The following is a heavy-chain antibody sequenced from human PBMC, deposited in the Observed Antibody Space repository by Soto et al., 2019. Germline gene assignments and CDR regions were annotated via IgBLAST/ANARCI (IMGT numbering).Heavy chain of an antibody. D-gene: IGHD2-15*01. Sequence: GASVKVSCKASGYTFSSNSIHWVRQAPGQGLEWMGWITPFNGDTSYAQKFQGRVTMTTDTSTSTVFMELRSLRFDDTAVYYCARVRVVVGANIASWGQGSLVTVSA. CDR3: ARVRVVVGANIAS. V-gene: IGHV1-18*04. CDR2: ITPFNGDT. J-gene: IGHJ1*01. CDR1: GYTFSSNS.